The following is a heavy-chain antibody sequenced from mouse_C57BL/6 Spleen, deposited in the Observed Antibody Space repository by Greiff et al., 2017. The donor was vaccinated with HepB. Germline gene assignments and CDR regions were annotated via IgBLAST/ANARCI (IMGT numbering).Heavy chain of an antibody. D-gene: IGHD2-3*01. Sequence: VQLQQSGPELVRPGASVKISCKAPGYTFTSHWMQWVRQRPGQGLEWIGEIFHGSGSTYSNEKFNGKATLTVDTASSTAYMQLSSLASEDSAVYFCARSGDGYYGGNDMDCWGQGASVTVAS. J-gene: IGHJ4*01. CDR3: ARSGDGYYGGNDMDC. CDR1: GYTFTSHW. V-gene: IGHV1-56*01. CDR2: IFHGSGST.